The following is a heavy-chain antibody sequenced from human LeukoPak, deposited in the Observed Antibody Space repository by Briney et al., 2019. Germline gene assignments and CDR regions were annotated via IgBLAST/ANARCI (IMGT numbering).Heavy chain of an antibody. CDR2: IYYSGST. V-gene: IGHV4-31*03. CDR1: GGSISSGGYY. D-gene: IGHD3-22*01. J-gene: IGHJ4*02. CDR3: ARQNLLRDFDY. Sequence: PSETLSLTCTVSGGSISSGGYYWSWIRQHPGKGLEWIGYIYYSGSTYYNPSLKSRVTISVGTSKNQFSLKLSSVTAADTAVYYCARQNLLRDFDYWGQGTLVTVSS.